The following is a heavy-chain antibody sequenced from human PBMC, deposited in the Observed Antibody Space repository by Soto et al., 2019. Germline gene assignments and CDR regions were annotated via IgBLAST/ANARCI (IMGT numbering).Heavy chain of an antibody. J-gene: IGHJ4*02. Sequence: SETLSLTCSVSGASITSGGSYWTWIRQHPGKGLEWIGNILYSEKNYYNPSLKSRVTISLDTSKNQFSLKVNSVTAADTAVYYCAKGLQRRGSGWYYFDYWGQGTLVIVSS. D-gene: IGHD6-19*01. CDR1: GASITSGGSY. V-gene: IGHV4-31*03. CDR2: ILYSEKN. CDR3: AKGLQRRGSGWYYFDY.